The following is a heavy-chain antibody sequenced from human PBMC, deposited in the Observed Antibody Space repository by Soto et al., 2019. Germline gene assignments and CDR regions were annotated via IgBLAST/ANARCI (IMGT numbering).Heavy chain of an antibody. J-gene: IGHJ4*02. CDR3: AKDREETRSGSSCCLNY. D-gene: IGHD2-15*01. V-gene: IGHV3-30-3*01. CDR2: ISYDGSNK. CDR1: GFTFSSYA. Sequence: GGSLRLSCAASGFTFSSYAMHWVRQAPGKGLEWVAVISYDGSNKYYADSVKGRFTISRDNSKNTLYLQMNSLRAEDAAVYYCAKDREETRSGSSCCLNYWGQGTLVTVSS.